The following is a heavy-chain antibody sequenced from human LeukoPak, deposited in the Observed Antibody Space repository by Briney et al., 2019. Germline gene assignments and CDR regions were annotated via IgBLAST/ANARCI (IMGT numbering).Heavy chain of an antibody. CDR3: AREVSFYDSSGHGY. CDR1: GGSISSGGYY. Sequence: PSQTLSLTCTVSGGSISSGGYYWSWIRQHPGKGLEWIWYIYYSGITYYNPSLKSRVTISVATSKNQFSLKLSSVTAAGTAVYYCAREVSFYDSSGHGYWGPGTLVTVSS. D-gene: IGHD3-22*01. J-gene: IGHJ4*02. CDR2: IYYSGIT. V-gene: IGHV4-31*03.